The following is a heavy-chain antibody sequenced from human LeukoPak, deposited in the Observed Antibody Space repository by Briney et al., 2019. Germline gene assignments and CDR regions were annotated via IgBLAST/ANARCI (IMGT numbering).Heavy chain of an antibody. CDR2: INHSGST. V-gene: IGHV4-34*01. Sequence: PSETLSLTCTVSGGSISSYYWSWIRQPPGKGLEWIGEINHSGSTNYSPSLKSRVTISVDTSKNQFSLKLSSVTAADTAVYYCAKSSGWQVRDSYYFDYWGQGTLVTVSS. CDR3: AKSSGWQVRDSYYFDY. J-gene: IGHJ4*02. D-gene: IGHD6-19*01. CDR1: GGSISSYY.